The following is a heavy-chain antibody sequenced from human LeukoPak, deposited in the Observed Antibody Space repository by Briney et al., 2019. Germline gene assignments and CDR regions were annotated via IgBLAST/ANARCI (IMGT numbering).Heavy chain of an antibody. D-gene: IGHD2-8*02. CDR1: GVSISSSSYY. J-gene: IGHJ4*02. Sequence: SETLSLTCTVSGVSISSSSYYWGWIRQPPGKGLEWIGSIYYSGTAYYNPSLRSRLTISVDTSKNQFSLTLTSVTAADTTVYYCARSVAGGKFFFDDWGQGILVTVSS. CDR3: ARSVAGGKFFFDD. CDR2: IYYSGTA. V-gene: IGHV4-39*01.